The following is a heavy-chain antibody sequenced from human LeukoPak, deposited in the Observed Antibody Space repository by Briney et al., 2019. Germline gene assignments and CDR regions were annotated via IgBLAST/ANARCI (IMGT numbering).Heavy chain of an antibody. CDR1: GFTFSSYD. Sequence: GGSLRLSCAASGFTFSSYDMHWVRQATGKGLEWVSAIGTAGDTYYPGSVKGRFTISRENAKNPLYLQMNSLRAGDTAVYYCASATRSGYYDYWGQGTLVTVSS. CDR3: ASATRSGYYDY. CDR2: IGTAGDT. V-gene: IGHV3-13*01. J-gene: IGHJ4*02. D-gene: IGHD3-22*01.